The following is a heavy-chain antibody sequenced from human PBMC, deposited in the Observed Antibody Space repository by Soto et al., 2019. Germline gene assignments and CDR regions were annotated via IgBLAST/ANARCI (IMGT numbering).Heavy chain of an antibody. CDR1: GFTFTKHA. V-gene: IGHV3-30*04. CDR3: AIPRSPGGVTDLQH. CDR2: ISYDESNK. Sequence: QVQLVQSGGGMVQPGGGSLRLSCQGSGFTFTKHAMHWVRQAPGKGLEWLALISYDESNKYYAASVKFTISRDNSNNTLYLQMKNLTPEDTAVYYCAIPRSPGGVTDLQHWGQGALVIVSA. J-gene: IGHJ1*01.